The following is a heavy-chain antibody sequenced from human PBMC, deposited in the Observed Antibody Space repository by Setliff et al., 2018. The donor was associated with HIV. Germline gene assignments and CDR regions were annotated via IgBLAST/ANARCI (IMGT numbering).Heavy chain of an antibody. Sequence: GESLTLYCKGAGYSFNSYWIAWVRQMPGKGLEWMGIIHHGDSDTRYSPSFQGQFTMSADKSISTAYLQWSSLRASDSAIYYCARLVNSKGWFDPWGQGTLVTVSS. D-gene: IGHD3-22*01. V-gene: IGHV5-51*01. CDR2: IHHGDSDT. CDR1: GYSFNSYW. J-gene: IGHJ5*02. CDR3: ARLVNSKGWFDP.